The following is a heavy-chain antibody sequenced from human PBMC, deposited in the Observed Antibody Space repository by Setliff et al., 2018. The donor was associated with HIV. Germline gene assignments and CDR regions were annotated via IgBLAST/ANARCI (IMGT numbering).Heavy chain of an antibody. V-gene: IGHV4-38-2*01. J-gene: IGHJ4*02. CDR3: ARVGYHGSGRYSFDY. CDR1: GYSISSGYY. CDR2: IYHGGST. D-gene: IGHD3-10*01. Sequence: SETLSLTCAVSGYSISSGYYWGWIRQPPGKGLEWIGEIYHGGSTNYNPSLKSRVTISVDRSGNQFSLRLTSVTAAETAVYYCARVGYHGSGRYSFDYWGQGTLVTVSS.